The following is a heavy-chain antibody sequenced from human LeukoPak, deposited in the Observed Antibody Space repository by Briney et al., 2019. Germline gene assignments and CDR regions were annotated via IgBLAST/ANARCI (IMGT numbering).Heavy chain of an antibody. CDR2: IYPGDSDT. CDR1: GYSFTSYW. V-gene: IGHV5-51*01. D-gene: IGHD2-15*01. Sequence: GESLKTSCKGSGYSFTSYWIGWVRQMPGKGLEWMGIIYPGDSDTRYSPSFQGQVTISADKSISTAYLQWSSLKASDTAMYYCARWGPEDYCSGGSCYSGSAFDIWGQGTMVTVSS. CDR3: ARWGPEDYCSGGSCYSGSAFDI. J-gene: IGHJ3*02.